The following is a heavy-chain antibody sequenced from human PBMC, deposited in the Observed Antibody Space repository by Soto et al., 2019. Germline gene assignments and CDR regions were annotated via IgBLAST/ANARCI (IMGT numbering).Heavy chain of an antibody. D-gene: IGHD6-13*01. Sequence: GGSLRLSCAASGFTVSSNYMSWVRQAPGKGLEWVSVIYSGGSTYYADSVKGRFTISRDNSKNTLYLQMNSLRAEDTAVYYCAREEEGSSWYPCMDVWGKEPTVTVSS. V-gene: IGHV3-66*01. CDR2: IYSGGST. J-gene: IGHJ6*03. CDR1: GFTVSSNY. CDR3: AREEEGSSWYPCMDV.